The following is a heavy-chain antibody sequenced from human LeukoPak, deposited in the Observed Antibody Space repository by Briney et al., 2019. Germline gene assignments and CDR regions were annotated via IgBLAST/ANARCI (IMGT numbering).Heavy chain of an antibody. V-gene: IGHV3-21*01. Sequence: GGSLRIPCSASAVPFISNNMNWVRHAPGKGRVWVSSIIYSSSYTYYADSVKGRFTISRDNAKNSLYLQMNSLRAEDTAVYYCARDHCSSTRGAPKQVCAFDIWGQGTMVTVSS. CDR3: ARDHCSSTRGAPKQVCAFDI. CDR1: AVPFISNN. CDR2: IIYSSSYT. D-gene: IGHD2-2*01. J-gene: IGHJ3*02.